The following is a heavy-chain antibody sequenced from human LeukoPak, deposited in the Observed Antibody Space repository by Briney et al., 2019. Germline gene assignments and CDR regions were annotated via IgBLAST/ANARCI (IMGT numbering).Heavy chain of an antibody. CDR1: GGSISNSYYY. J-gene: IGHJ4*02. D-gene: IGHD3-22*01. Sequence: PSETLSLTXTVSGGSISNSYYYWGWIRQPPGKGLEWIGSIDYSGSTYYNPSLKSRVTISVDTSKNQFSLKLGSVTAADTAVYYCARLHYYDSSGYYYRFDYWGQGTLVTVSS. CDR3: ARLHYYDSSGYYYRFDY. V-gene: IGHV4-39*01. CDR2: IDYSGST.